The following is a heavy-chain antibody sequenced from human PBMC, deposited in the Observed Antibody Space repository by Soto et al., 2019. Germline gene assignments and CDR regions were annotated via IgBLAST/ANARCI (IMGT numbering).Heavy chain of an antibody. CDR3: ARDGSGH. J-gene: IGHJ4*02. CDR2: IYTGGGT. Sequence: EVQLVESGGGLVQPGGSLRLSCAASGLTVSTNPMSWVRQAPGKGLEWVSVIYTGGGTHYADSVKGRFTSSRDNSKNTVNLQMNSLRPEDTAVYYWARDGSGHWGQGTLVTVSS. CDR1: GLTVSTNP. V-gene: IGHV3-66*01.